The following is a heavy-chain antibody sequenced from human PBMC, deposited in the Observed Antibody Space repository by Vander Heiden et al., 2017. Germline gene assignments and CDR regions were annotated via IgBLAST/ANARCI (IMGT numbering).Heavy chain of an antibody. CDR3: AKDIAGSGWNHGMDV. D-gene: IGHD6-19*01. CDR2: ISWNSGSI. CDR1: GFTFDDYA. V-gene: IGHV3-9*01. J-gene: IGHJ6*02. Sequence: EVQLVESGGGLVQPGRSLRLSCAASGFTFDDYAMHWVRQAPGKGLEWVSGISWNSGSIGYADSGKGRFTISRDNAKNSLYLQMNSLRAEATALYYCAKDIAGSGWNHGMDVWGQGTTVTVSS.